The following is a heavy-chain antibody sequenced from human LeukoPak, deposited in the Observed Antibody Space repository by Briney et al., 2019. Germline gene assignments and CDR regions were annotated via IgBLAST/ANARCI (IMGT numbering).Heavy chain of an antibody. V-gene: IGHV3-21*01. CDR2: ITSSSDYI. Sequence: GGSLRLSCAASGFTFSSHSMNWVRQAPGKGLEWVSVITSSSDYIYYADSLKGRFTVSRDNAKNSLYLQLNSLRAEDTAVYYCVRESVYYDSSAYYNVFDYWGQGTLVTVSS. D-gene: IGHD3-22*01. CDR1: GFTFSSHS. CDR3: VRESVYYDSSAYYNVFDY. J-gene: IGHJ4*02.